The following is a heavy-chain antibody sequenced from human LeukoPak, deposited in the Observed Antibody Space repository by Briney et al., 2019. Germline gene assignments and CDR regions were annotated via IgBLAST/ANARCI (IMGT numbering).Heavy chain of an antibody. CDR2: IYYSGRT. CDR3: ARGYGGNAIDS. J-gene: IGHJ4*02. V-gene: IGHV4-59*01. CDR1: GGSISSYY. Sequence: PSETLSLTCTVSGGSISSYYWSWIRQPPGKGLEWIGYIYYSGRTNYNPSLKSRVTISVDTSKNQFSLKLSSVTAADTAVYYCARGYGGNAIDSWGQGTMVTVSS. D-gene: IGHD4/OR15-4a*01.